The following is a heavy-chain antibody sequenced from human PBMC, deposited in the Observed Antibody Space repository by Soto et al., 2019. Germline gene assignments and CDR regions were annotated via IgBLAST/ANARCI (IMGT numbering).Heavy chain of an antibody. Sequence: GRSLRISCAASGFTFRSFWMSCGRQAPGKRPERVATLNQDGSAKYYVDSVKGRFTISRDNTEYSLYLPMQSLSPEDSAIYYRASASTSRSVFGLWGWGPLVTVSS. D-gene: IGHD1-1*01. CDR1: GFTFRSFW. V-gene: IGHV3-7*02. CDR2: LNQDGSAK. CDR3: ASASTSRSVFGL. J-gene: IGHJ5*02.